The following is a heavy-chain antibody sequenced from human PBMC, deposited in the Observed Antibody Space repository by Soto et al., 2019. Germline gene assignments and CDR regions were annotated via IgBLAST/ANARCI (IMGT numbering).Heavy chain of an antibody. V-gene: IGHV3-23*01. CDR2: ITSDGRT. D-gene: IGHD4-17*01. CDR1: GFTFSDYV. J-gene: IGHJ4*02. Sequence: LRLSCEASGFTFSDYVMNWVRQGPGKGLEWVSIITSDGRTYYADSVKGRFTISRDNSKNTVYLQMNSLRAEDTAVYYCAKDYSTVTTDPLSVVLFDYWGQGALVTVS. CDR3: AKDYSTVTTDPLSVVLFDY.